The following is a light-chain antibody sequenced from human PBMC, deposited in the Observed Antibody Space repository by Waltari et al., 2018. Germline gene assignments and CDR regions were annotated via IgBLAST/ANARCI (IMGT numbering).Light chain of an antibody. CDR1: SSDIGSNTY. CDR2: EVS. Sequence: HSALTQPASVSGSPGQSITISCTGTSSDIGSNTYVSWYQQRPGKAPQLIMYEVSHRPSGVSLRFSGSKSGNTASLTISRLQAEDESDYYCSSYTTTSTLVFGGGTKVTVL. J-gene: IGLJ2*01. CDR3: SSYTTTSTLV. V-gene: IGLV2-14*01.